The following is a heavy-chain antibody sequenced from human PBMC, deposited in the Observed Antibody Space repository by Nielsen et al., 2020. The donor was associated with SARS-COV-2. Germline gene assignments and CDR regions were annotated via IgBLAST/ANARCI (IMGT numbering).Heavy chain of an antibody. CDR2: IRSKAYGGTT. CDR1: GFTFGDYA. D-gene: IGHD6-6*01. V-gene: IGHV3-49*03. CDR3: TPHRYSTSSTYDY. Sequence: GGSLRLSCTASGFTFGDYAMSWFRQAPGKGLEWVGFIRSKAYGGTTEYAASVKGRFTISRDDSKSIAYLQMNSLKTDDTAVYYCTPHRYSTSSTYDYWGQGTLVTVSS. J-gene: IGHJ4*02.